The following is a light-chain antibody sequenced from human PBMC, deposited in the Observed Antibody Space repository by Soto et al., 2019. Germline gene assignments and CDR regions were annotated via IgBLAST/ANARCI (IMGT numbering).Light chain of an antibody. J-gene: IGKJ5*01. CDR1: QSVSSY. V-gene: IGKV3-15*01. CDR2: GAS. Sequence: EILLTQSPATLSLSPGERATLSCMASQSVSSYLAWYQQKPGQAPRLLIYGASTRATGIPARFSGSGSGTDFTLTISSLQSEDFAVYYCQQYYDWPITFGQGTRLEI. CDR3: QQYYDWPIT.